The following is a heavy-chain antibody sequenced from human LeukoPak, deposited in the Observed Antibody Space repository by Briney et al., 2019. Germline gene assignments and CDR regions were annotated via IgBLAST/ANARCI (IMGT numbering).Heavy chain of an antibody. CDR2: ISAYNGNT. CDR1: GDIFNSFT. V-gene: IGHV1-18*01. Sequence: GSSVKVSCKASGDIFNSFTISWVRQAPGQGLEWMGWISAYNGNTNYAQKLQGRVTMTTDTSTSTAYMELRSLRSNDTAVYYCARDGPRILAVAAPGRENWFDPWGQGTLVTVSS. CDR3: ARDGPRILAVAAPGRENWFDP. D-gene: IGHD6-19*01. J-gene: IGHJ5*02.